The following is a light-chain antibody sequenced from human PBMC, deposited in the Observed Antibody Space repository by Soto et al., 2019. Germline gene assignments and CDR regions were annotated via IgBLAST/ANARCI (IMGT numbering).Light chain of an antibody. V-gene: IGKV3-20*01. CDR3: QQYGSSPPDT. J-gene: IGKJ4*01. Sequence: EIVLTQSPGTLSLSPGERATLSCRASQSVSSSYLAWYQQKPGQAPRLLIYGASSRATGIPDRFSGSGSGTDFTLTISRLEPEVFAVYYCQQYGSSPPDTFGGGTKVEIK. CDR2: GAS. CDR1: QSVSSSY.